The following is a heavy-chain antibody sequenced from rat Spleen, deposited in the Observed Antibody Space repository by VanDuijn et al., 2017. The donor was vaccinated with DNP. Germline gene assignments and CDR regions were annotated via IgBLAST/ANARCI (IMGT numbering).Heavy chain of an antibody. J-gene: IGHJ1*01. CDR3: ARGSTSIYWYFDF. V-gene: IGHV5-25*01. CDR1: GFIFSNYY. Sequence: EVQLVESGGGLVQPGRSLKLSCAASGFIFSNYYIAWVRQAPKKGLEWVAAISPSASRTYYLDSGKGRFTISRDDAKSSLYLQMISLKSEDTATYYCARGSTSIYWYFDFWGPGTMVTVSS. D-gene: IGHD3-1*01. CDR2: ISPSASRT.